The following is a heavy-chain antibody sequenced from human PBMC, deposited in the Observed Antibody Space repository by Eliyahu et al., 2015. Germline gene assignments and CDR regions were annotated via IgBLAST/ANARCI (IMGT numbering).Heavy chain of an antibody. D-gene: IGHD6-19*01. CDR1: GXSISSYY. Sequence: QVQLQESGPGLVKPSETLSLTCXVXGXSISSYYWXWIRQPAGKGLEWIGRIYTSGSTNYNPSLKSRVTMSVDTSKNQFSLKLSSVTAADTAVYYCARTSGWYSAIDYWGQGTLVTVSS. CDR2: IYTSGST. CDR3: ARTSGWYSAIDY. J-gene: IGHJ4*02. V-gene: IGHV4-4*07.